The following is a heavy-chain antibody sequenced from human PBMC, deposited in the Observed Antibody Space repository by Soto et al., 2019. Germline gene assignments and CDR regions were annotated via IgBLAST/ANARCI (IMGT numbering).Heavy chain of an antibody. CDR3: ARVRGLGGYCSGGSCYYYYYGMDV. D-gene: IGHD2-15*01. J-gene: IGHJ6*02. Sequence: QVQLVQSGAEVKKPGASVKVSCKASGYTFTSYDINWVRQATGQGLEWMGWMNPNSGNTGYAQKFQGRVTMTRNTSISTADMERSSLRSEDTAVYYCARVRGLGGYCSGGSCYYYYYGMDVWGQGTTVTVSS. CDR1: GYTFTSYD. V-gene: IGHV1-8*01. CDR2: MNPNSGNT.